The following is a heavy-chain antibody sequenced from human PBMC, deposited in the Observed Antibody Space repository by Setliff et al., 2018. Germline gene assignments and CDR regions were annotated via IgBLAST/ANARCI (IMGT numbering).Heavy chain of an antibody. CDR1: GGSISPYF. Sequence: SETLSLTCTVSGGSISPYFWSWIRQSPGKGLEWISYIYHNGNTNFNPSLKTRVTMSVDTSKNQFALNLRSVTAADSAVYYCARDRTAYSYGLDVWGQGTTVTV. D-gene: IGHD5-18*01. CDR3: ARDRTAYSYGLDV. V-gene: IGHV4-59*01. J-gene: IGHJ6*02. CDR2: IYHNGNT.